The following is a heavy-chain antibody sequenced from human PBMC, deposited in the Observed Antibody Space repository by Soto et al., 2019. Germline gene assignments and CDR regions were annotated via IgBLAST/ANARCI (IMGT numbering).Heavy chain of an antibody. CDR1: GFTFSSYS. CDR2: ISSSSSTI. Sequence: SGGSLRLSCAASGFTFSSYSMNWVRQAPGKGLEWVSYISSSSSTIYYAESVKGRFTISRDNAKNSLYLQMNSLRDEDTAVYYCVRDSYYYGSGSYYPDAFDIWGQGTMVTVSS. CDR3: VRDSYYYGSGSYYPDAFDI. D-gene: IGHD3-10*01. V-gene: IGHV3-48*02. J-gene: IGHJ3*02.